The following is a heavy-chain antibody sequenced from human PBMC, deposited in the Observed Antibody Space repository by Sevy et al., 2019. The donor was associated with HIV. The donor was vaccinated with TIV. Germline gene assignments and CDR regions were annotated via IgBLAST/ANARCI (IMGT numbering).Heavy chain of an antibody. Sequence: GGSLRLSCAASGFTFDDYAMHWVRQAPGKGLEWVSGISWNSRSIGYADSVKGRFTISRDNAKNSLYLQMNSLRAEDTALYYCAKDINADYYDSSGYYYWGQGTLVTVSS. CDR3: AKDINADYYDSSGYYY. V-gene: IGHV3-9*01. CDR1: GFTFDDYA. D-gene: IGHD3-22*01. J-gene: IGHJ4*02. CDR2: ISWNSRSI.